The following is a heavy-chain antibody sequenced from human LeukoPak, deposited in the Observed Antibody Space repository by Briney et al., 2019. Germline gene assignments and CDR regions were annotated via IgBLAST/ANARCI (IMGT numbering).Heavy chain of an antibody. V-gene: IGHV4-59*01. CDR1: GGSISNYY. D-gene: IGHD5-24*01. Sequence: SETLSLTCPVSGGSISNYYYWTWIRQPPGKGLEWIGYVYYTGSTNFNPSLKSRVTTSLDTSRNQFSLKLTSLTAADTAVYYCARGAMATTPFFDYWGQGTLVTVSS. CDR2: VYYTGST. CDR3: ARGAMATTPFFDY. J-gene: IGHJ4*02.